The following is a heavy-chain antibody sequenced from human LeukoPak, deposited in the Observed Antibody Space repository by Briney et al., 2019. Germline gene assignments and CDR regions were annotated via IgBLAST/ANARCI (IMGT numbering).Heavy chain of an antibody. CDR2: INSDATST. V-gene: IGHV3-74*01. J-gene: IGHJ4*02. CDR1: GFTYSNYW. D-gene: IGHD1-26*01. CDR3: ATSLYSGTKLDY. Sequence: GGSLRLSCAASGFTYSNYWMHWVRQAPGKGLVWVSRINSDATSTSYADSVKGRFTISRDRAKNTLYLQMNGLRADDTAVYYCATSLYSGTKLDYWGQGTLVTVSS.